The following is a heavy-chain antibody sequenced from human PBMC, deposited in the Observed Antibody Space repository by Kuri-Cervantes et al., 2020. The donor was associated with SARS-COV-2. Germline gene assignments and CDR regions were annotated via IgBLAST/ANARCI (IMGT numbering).Heavy chain of an antibody. CDR2: ISGSGGST. V-gene: IGHV3-23*01. J-gene: IGHJ3*02. D-gene: IGHD2-2*01. Sequence: GESLKISCAASGFTFSSYAMSWVRQAPGKGLEWVSAISGSGGSTYYADSVKGRFTISRDNSKNTLYLQMNSLRAEDTDVYYCAKDREDIVVVPAAHSPDAFDIWGQGTMVTVSS. CDR1: GFTFSSYA. CDR3: AKDREDIVVVPAAHSPDAFDI.